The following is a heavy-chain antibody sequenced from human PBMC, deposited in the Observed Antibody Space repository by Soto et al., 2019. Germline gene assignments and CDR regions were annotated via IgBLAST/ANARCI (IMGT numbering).Heavy chain of an antibody. CDR2: ISGSGGST. CDR1: GFTFSSYA. Sequence: LSLTCAASGFTFSSYAMSWVRQAPGKGLEWVSAISGSGGSTYYADSVKGRFTISRDNSKNTLYLQMNSLRAEDTAVYYCANLYDYIWGSYRYTGDAFDIWGQGTMVTVSS. J-gene: IGHJ3*02. D-gene: IGHD3-16*02. CDR3: ANLYDYIWGSYRYTGDAFDI. V-gene: IGHV3-23*01.